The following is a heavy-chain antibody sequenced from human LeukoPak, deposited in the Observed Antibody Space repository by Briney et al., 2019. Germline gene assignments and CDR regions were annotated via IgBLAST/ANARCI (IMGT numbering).Heavy chain of an antibody. V-gene: IGHV3-48*01. CDR1: GFTFSSYS. CDR3: ARDRVVPAAIVSWFDP. D-gene: IGHD2-2*02. J-gene: IGHJ5*02. CDR2: ISSSSSTI. Sequence: GGSLRLSCAASGFTFSSYSMNWVRQAPGKGLEWVSYISSSSSTIYYADSVKGRFTISRDNAKNSLYLQMNSLRAEDTAVYYCARDRVVPAAIVSWFDPWGQGTLVTVSS.